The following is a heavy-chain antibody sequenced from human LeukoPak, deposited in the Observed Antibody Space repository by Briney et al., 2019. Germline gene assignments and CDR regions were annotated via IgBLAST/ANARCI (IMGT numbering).Heavy chain of an antibody. Sequence: GGSLRLSCAASGFTFSSYSMNWVRQAPGKGLEWVSSISSSSSYIYYADSVKGRFTISRDNAKNSLYLQMNSLRAEDTAVYYCASRRVRYCSSTSCSTPFDPWGQGTLVTVSS. CDR2: ISSSSSYI. CDR3: ASRRVRYCSSTSCSTPFDP. J-gene: IGHJ5*02. V-gene: IGHV3-21*01. CDR1: GFTFSSYS. D-gene: IGHD2-2*01.